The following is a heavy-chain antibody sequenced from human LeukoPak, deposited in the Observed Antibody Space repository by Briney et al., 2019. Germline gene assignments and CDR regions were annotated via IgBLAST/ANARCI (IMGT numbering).Heavy chain of an antibody. J-gene: IGHJ6*03. CDR2: TYYRSKWYN. Sequence: SQTLSLTCAISGDSVSTNNAGWNWIRQSPSRGLEWLGRTYYRSKWYNDYAVSVKSRITINPDTSKNQFSLQLNSVTPEDTAVYYCARASYNWNSRVGYYYYMDVWGKGTTVTVSS. V-gene: IGHV6-1*01. CDR3: ARASYNWNSRVGYYYYMDV. D-gene: IGHD1-7*01. CDR1: GDSVSTNNAG.